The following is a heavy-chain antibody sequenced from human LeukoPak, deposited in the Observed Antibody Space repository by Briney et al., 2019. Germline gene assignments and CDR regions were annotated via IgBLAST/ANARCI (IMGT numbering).Heavy chain of an antibody. Sequence: PGGSLRLSCAASGFTFNNYWMTWVRQAPGEGLEWVANTKQDGSDKYYGDSVKGRFTISRDSAKNSLYLQMNSLRAEDTAVYFCARYRGSGCFDPWGQGTLVTVSS. V-gene: IGHV3-7*04. D-gene: IGHD2-15*01. CDR1: GFTFNNYW. J-gene: IGHJ5*02. CDR2: TKQDGSDK. CDR3: ARYRGSGCFDP.